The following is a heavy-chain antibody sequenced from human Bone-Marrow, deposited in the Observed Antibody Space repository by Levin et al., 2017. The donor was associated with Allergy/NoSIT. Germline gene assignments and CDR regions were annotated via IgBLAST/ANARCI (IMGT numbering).Heavy chain of an antibody. CDR2: ISSTSSNI. CDR3: VRDLGQLGPPY. CDR1: GFTFRTFN. J-gene: IGHJ4*02. V-gene: IGHV3-21*01. D-gene: IGHD6-6*01. Sequence: GASVKVSCAASGFTFRTFNMNWVRQAPGKGLEWVSSISSTSSNIYYIDSVKGRFTISRDNAQNSLFLQMNSLRADDTAVYYCVRDLGQLGPPYWGQGTLVTVSS.